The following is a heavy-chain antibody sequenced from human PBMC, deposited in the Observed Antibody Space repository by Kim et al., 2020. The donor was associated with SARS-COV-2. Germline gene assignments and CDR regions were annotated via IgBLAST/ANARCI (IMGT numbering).Heavy chain of an antibody. D-gene: IGHD3-10*01. CDR1: GGTFSSYA. CDR2: IIPIFGTA. V-gene: IGHV1-69*13. CDR3: ARARGEITMVRGVGEVYYYYGMDV. Sequence: SVKVSCKASGGTFSSYAISWVRQAPGQGLEWMGGIIPIFGTANYAQKFRGRVTITADESTSTAYMELSSLRSEDTAVYYCARARGEITMVRGVGEVYYYYGMDVWGQGTTVTVSS. J-gene: IGHJ6*02.